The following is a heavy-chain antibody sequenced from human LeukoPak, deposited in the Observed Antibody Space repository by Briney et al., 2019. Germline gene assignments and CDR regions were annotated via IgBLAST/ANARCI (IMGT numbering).Heavy chain of an antibody. D-gene: IGHD2-15*01. CDR1: GYTFTSYG. CDR3: ARDLVGYCSGGSCPQNH. CDR2: ISAYNDNT. Sequence: GASAQVFCKDSGYTFTSYGISWVRQAPRQGLEWMGGISAYNDNTNYAQKLQGRVTMTTDTSTITASVELRTLLSDDTAVYYCARDLVGYCSGGSCPQNHWGQGTLVTVSS. V-gene: IGHV1-18*01. J-gene: IGHJ4*02.